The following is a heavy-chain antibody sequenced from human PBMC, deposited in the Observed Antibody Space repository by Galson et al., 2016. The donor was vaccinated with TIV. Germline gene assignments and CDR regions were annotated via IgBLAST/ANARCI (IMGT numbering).Heavy chain of an antibody. CDR1: GVSFSIHG. CDR2: ISYTGTET. Sequence: SLRLSCAASGVSFSIHGMSWVRQAPGKGLEWVATISYTGTETYYPDSVKGRFTISRDTSQSTVYLQLNSLRGEDTAIYYCTTAPPILGWGQGTLVTVSS. CDR3: TTAPPILG. D-gene: IGHD3-3*01. V-gene: IGHV3-23*01. J-gene: IGHJ4*02.